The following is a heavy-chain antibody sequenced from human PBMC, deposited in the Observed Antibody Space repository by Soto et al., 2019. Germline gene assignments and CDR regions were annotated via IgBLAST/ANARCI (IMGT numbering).Heavy chain of an antibody. J-gene: IGHJ6*02. Sequence: SETLSLTCTVSGGSISSYYWSWVRQPPGKGLEWIGYIYYSGSTNYNPSLKSRVTISVDTSKNQFSLKLSSVTAADTAVYYCARDGVYYDILTGYFGHHGVDVWGQGTTVTVSS. CDR3: ARDGVYYDILTGYFGHHGVDV. CDR1: GGSISSYY. CDR2: IYYSGST. V-gene: IGHV4-59*01. D-gene: IGHD3-9*01.